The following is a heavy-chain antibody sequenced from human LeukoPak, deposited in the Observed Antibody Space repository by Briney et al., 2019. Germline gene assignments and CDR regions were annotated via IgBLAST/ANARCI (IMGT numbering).Heavy chain of an antibody. CDR3: ARDDKFGRAVAGLDY. V-gene: IGHV1-69*05. Sequence: SVKVSCKASGGTFSSYAISWVRQAPGQGLEWMGGIIPIFGTANYAQKFQGRVTITTDEATSTAYMELSSLRSEDTAVYYCARDDKFGRAVAGLDYWGQGTLVTVSS. J-gene: IGHJ4*02. CDR2: IIPIFGTA. D-gene: IGHD6-19*01. CDR1: GGTFSSYA.